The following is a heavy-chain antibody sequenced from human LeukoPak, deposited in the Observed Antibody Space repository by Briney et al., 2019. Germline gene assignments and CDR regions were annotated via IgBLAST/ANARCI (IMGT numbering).Heavy chain of an antibody. CDR2: ISYDGSNK. CDR3: AKGGRGLYQLLYGVHDYFDY. Sequence: GGSLRLSCAASGFTFSSYGMHWVRQAPGKGLEWVAVISYDGSNKYYADSVKGRFTISRDNSKNTLYLQMNSLRAEDTAVYYCAKGGRGLYQLLYGVHDYFDYWGQGTLVTVSS. CDR1: GFTFSSYG. V-gene: IGHV3-30*18. D-gene: IGHD2-2*02. J-gene: IGHJ4*02.